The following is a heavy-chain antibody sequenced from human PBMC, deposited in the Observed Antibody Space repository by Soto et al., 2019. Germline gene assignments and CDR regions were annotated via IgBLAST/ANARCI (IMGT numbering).Heavy chain of an antibody. CDR1: GGSISSGDYY. V-gene: IGHV4-30-4*01. CDR3: ASRYDSSGYYYGHYYYGMDV. Sequence: SETLSLTCTVSGGSISSGDYYWSWIRQPPGKGLEWIGYIYYSGSTYYNPSLKSRVTISVGTSKNQFSLKLSSVTAADTAVYYCASRYDSSGYYYGHYYYGMDVWGQGTTVTVSS. CDR2: IYYSGST. D-gene: IGHD3-22*01. J-gene: IGHJ6*02.